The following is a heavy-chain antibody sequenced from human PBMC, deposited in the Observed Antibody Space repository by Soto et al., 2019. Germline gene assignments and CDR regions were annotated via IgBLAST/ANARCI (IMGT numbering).Heavy chain of an antibody. CDR3: ARDAYCSGGSCYRTGDY. D-gene: IGHD2-15*01. CDR2: INHSGST. Sequence: PSETLSLTCAVYGGSFSGYYWSWIRQPPGKGLEWIGEINHSGSTNYNPSLKSRVTISVDTSKNQFSLKLSSVTAADTAVYYCARDAYCSGGSCYRTGDYWGQGTLVTVSS. J-gene: IGHJ4*02. V-gene: IGHV4-34*01. CDR1: GGSFSGYY.